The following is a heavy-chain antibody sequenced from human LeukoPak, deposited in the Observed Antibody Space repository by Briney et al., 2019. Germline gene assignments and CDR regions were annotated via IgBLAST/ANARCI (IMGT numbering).Heavy chain of an antibody. CDR2: IYYSGST. J-gene: IGHJ3*02. CDR1: GGSISSYY. Sequence: SETLSLTCTVSGGSISSYYWSWIRQPPGKGLEWIGYIYYSGSTNYNPSLKSRVTISVDTSKNQFSLKLSSVTAADTAVYYCARGRRDAFGIWGQGTMVTVSS. V-gene: IGHV4-59*01. CDR3: ARGRRDAFGI.